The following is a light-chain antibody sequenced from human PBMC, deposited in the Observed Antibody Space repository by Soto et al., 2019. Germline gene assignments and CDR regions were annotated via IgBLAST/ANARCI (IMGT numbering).Light chain of an antibody. CDR3: QQRSNWPLT. J-gene: IGKJ4*01. CDR1: QGISSY. Sequence: DIQLTQSPSFLSASVGDRVTITCRASQGISSYLAWYQQKPGKAPKVLIYAASTLQSGVPSRFSGSGSGTDFTLTISSLEPEDFAVYYCQQRSNWPLTFGGGTKVDIK. CDR2: AAS. V-gene: IGKV1-9*01.